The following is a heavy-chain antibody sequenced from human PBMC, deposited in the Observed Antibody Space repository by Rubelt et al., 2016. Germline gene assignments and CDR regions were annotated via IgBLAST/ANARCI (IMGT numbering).Heavy chain of an antibody. CDR3: ATGTTVTTGLAY. Sequence: QLQLQESGPGLVKPSETLSLTCAVSGGSISSSSYYWSWIRQPPGKGLEWIAYIHYSGSTKYDPSLKSRVTISGDTSKSHVSLKLSSVTAADTAVYYCATGTTVTTGLAYWGQGTLVTVSS. CDR2: IHYSGST. V-gene: IGHV4-61*05. J-gene: IGHJ4*02. CDR1: GGSISSSSYY. D-gene: IGHD4-17*01.